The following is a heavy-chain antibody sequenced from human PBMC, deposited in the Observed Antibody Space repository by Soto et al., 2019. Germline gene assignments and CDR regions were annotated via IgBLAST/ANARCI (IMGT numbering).Heavy chain of an antibody. CDR1: GGSISSYY. D-gene: IGHD3-10*01. CDR2: VHHSWGS. V-gene: IGHV4-59*08. J-gene: IGHJ6*02. CDR3: ARQGFGPLHGLVDV. Sequence: QVQLQESGPGLVKPSETLSLSCTVSGGSISSYYWSWFRQSPGKRMEWIGYVHHSWGSSYNPSLQSRVAISLDTSKSQFPLKVTSVTATDPAVYYCARQGFGPLHGLVDVWGQGTTVTVSS.